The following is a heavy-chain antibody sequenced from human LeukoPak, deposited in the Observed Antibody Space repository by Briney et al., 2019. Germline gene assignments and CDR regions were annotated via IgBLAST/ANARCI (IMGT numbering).Heavy chain of an antibody. V-gene: IGHV3-30*03. CDR2: ISYDGSNK. CDR3: ARNLCGRSGYYLYLDS. D-gene: IGHD3-22*01. CDR1: GFTFSSYG. J-gene: IGHJ4*02. Sequence: GRSLRLSCAASGFTFSSYGMHWVRQAPGKGLEWVAVISYDGSNKYYADSVKGRFTISRDNSKNTLYLQMNSLRAEDTAVYYCARNLCGRSGYYLYLDSWGQGTLVTVSS.